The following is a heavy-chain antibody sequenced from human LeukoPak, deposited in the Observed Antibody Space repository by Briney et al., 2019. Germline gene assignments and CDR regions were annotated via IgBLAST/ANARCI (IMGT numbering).Heavy chain of an antibody. D-gene: IGHD6-13*01. J-gene: IGHJ6*03. CDR1: GFTFSSYE. CDR2: ISSSGSTI. Sequence: GGSLRLSCAASGFTFSSYEMNWVRQAPGKGLEWVSYISSSGSTIYYADSVKGRFTISRDNAKNSLYLQMNSLRAEDTAVYYCARWGNSWDLYYYYYMDVWGKGTTVTVSS. V-gene: IGHV3-48*03. CDR3: ARWGNSWDLYYYYYMDV.